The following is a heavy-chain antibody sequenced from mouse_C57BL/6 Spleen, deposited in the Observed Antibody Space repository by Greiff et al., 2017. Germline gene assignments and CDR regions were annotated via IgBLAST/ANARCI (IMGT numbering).Heavy chain of an antibody. V-gene: IGHV1-39*01. CDR1: GYSFTDYN. CDR3: ARGGIYYFDY. CDR2: INPNFGTT. Sequence: VHVKQSGPELVKPGASVKISCKASGYSFTDYNMNWVKQSNGKSLEWIGVINPNFGTTSYNPRFKGKATLTVDQSSSTAYMQLNSLTSEDSAVYYCARGGIYYFDYWGQGTTLTVSS. J-gene: IGHJ2*01.